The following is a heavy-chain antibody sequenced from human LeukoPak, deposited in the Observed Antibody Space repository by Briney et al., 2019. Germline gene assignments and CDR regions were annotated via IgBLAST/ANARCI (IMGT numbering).Heavy chain of an antibody. CDR1: GGSISSYY. CDR3: ARARIAAAGTWAFDI. CDR2: IYTSGGT. J-gene: IGHJ3*02. D-gene: IGHD6-13*01. V-gene: IGHV4-4*07. Sequence: SETLSLTRTVSGGSISSYYWSWIRQPAGKGLEWIGRIYTSGGTNYNPSLKSRITVSVDTSRNQLSLKLRSVTAADTAVYYCARARIAAAGTWAFDIWGQGTTVTVSS.